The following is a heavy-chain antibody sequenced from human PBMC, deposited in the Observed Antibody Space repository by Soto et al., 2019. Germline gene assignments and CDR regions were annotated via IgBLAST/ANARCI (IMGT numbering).Heavy chain of an antibody. CDR3: ARDEAYCGGDCYSYYYYGMDV. CDR1: GGTFSSYA. J-gene: IGHJ6*02. CDR2: IIPIFGTA. D-gene: IGHD2-21*02. Sequence: GASVKVSCKASGGTFSSYAISWVRQAPGQGLEWMGGIIPIFGTANYAQKFQGRVTITADESTSTAYMELSSLISEDTAVYYCARDEAYCGGDCYSYYYYGMDVWGQGTTVTVSS. V-gene: IGHV1-69*13.